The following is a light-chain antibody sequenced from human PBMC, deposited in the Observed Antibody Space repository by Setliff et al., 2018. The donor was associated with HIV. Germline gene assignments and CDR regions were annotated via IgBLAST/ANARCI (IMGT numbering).Light chain of an antibody. CDR3: CSYAGSSTYV. CDR1: SSDVGSYNL. CDR2: EVS. Sequence: ALTQPASVSGSPGQSITISYTGTSSDVGSYNLVSWYQQHPGKAPKLMIYEVSKRPSGVSNRFSGSKSGNTASLTISGLQAEDEADYYCCSYAGSSTYVFGTGTKVTVL. V-gene: IGLV2-23*02. J-gene: IGLJ1*01.